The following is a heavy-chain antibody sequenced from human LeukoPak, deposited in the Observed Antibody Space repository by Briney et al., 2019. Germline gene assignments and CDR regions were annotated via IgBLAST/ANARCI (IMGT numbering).Heavy chain of an antibody. J-gene: IGHJ4*02. Sequence: GGSLRLSCAASGFTFSNARMNWVRQDPGKGLEWVGRIKIKTDDGATDYSAPVKARFTISRDDSKTTLYLQMNGLKTEDTAIYYCTTYVGATAYWGQGTLVTVSS. V-gene: IGHV3-15*01. D-gene: IGHD1-26*01. CDR3: TTYVGATAY. CDR2: IKIKTDDGAT. CDR1: GFTFSNAR.